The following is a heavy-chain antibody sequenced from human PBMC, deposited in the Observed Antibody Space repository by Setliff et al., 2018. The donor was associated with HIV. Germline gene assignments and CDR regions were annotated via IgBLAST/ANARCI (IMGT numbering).Heavy chain of an antibody. D-gene: IGHD6-13*01. CDR2: ITPFNGNT. Sequence: GASVKVSCKASGYTFTYRYLHWVRQAPGQALEWMGWITPFNGNTNYAQKFQDRVTITRDRSMSTAYMELSSLRSEDTAMYYCARSSRVAAAGARVPDASDIWGQGTMVTVSS. V-gene: IGHV1-45*02. CDR1: GYTFTYRY. J-gene: IGHJ3*02. CDR3: ARSSRVAAAGARVPDASDI.